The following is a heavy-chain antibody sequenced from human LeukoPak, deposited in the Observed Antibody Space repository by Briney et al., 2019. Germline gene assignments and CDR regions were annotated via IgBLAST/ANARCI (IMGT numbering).Heavy chain of an antibody. J-gene: IGHJ3*02. Sequence: GGSLRLSCAASGFTFSSYGMHWVRQAPGKGVEWVAVISYDGSNKYYAESVKGRFTISRDNSKNTLYLQMNSLRAEDTAVYYCAKWDSSSWLNGGVDAFDIWGQGTMVTVSS. V-gene: IGHV3-30*18. D-gene: IGHD6-6*01. CDR1: GFTFSSYG. CDR2: ISYDGSNK. CDR3: AKWDSSSWLNGGVDAFDI.